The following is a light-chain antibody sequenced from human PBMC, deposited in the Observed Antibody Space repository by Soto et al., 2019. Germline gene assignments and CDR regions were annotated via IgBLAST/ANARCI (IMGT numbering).Light chain of an antibody. Sequence: QSVLTQPPSTSGTPGQAVTISCSGGSSNIGDNTVNWYQQLPGSAPKLLIFSNNKRPSGVPDRFSGSKSGTSASLAISGLQADDEADYYCASWDDSLNGLLFGGGTQLTVL. J-gene: IGLJ7*01. CDR1: SSNIGDNT. CDR3: ASWDDSLNGLL. CDR2: SNN. V-gene: IGLV1-44*01.